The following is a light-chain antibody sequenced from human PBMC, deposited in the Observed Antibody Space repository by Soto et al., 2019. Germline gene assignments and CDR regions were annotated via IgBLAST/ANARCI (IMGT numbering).Light chain of an antibody. Sequence: DIPMTQSPPSLSASVGDRVTITCRASQGISNYLAWYQQKPGKVPKLLIYAASTLQSGVPSRFSGSGSGTDFTLTISSLQPEDVATYYCQKYNSAPSLTFGGGTKVEIK. CDR3: QKYNSAPSLT. CDR1: QGISNY. J-gene: IGKJ4*01. V-gene: IGKV1-27*01. CDR2: AAS.